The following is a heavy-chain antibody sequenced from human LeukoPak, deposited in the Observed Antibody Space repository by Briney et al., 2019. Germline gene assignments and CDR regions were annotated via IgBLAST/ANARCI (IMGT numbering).Heavy chain of an antibody. CDR3: TTDRNQYYDFWSGYYTGHRYYYYYYMDV. J-gene: IGHJ6*03. CDR1: GFTFSSYA. V-gene: IGHV3-23*01. CDR2: ISGSGGST. D-gene: IGHD3-3*01. Sequence: SGGSLRLSCAASGFTFSSYAMSWVRQAPGKGLEWVSAISGSGGSTYYADSVKGRFTISRDNSKNTLYLQMNSLKTEDTAVYYCTTDRNQYYDFWSGYYTGHRYYYYYYMDVWGKGTTVTVSS.